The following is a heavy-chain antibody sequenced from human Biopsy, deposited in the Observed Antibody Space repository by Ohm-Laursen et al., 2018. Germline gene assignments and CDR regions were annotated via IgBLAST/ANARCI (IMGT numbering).Heavy chain of an antibody. J-gene: IGHJ2*01. CDR2: VYYTGST. CDR1: GDSISSYY. V-gene: IGHV4-59*01. CDR3: ARDRGYYSDRTVPGYFDL. Sequence: SQTLSLTCPVSGDSISSYYWSWIRQPPGKGLVWIGYVYYTGSTDYNPSLQSRVTISVDTSKNHYFLRMRSVTPADTAIYYCARDRGYYSDRTVPGYFDLWGRGTLVTVSS. D-gene: IGHD3-22*01.